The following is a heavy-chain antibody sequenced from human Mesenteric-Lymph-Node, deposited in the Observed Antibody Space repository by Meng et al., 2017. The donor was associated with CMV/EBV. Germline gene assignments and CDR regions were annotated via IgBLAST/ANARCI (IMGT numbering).Heavy chain of an antibody. V-gene: IGHV4-30-4*08. CDR2: IYYSGST. CDR3: AREGSGSWFGAATFDY. CDR1: GGPISSGDYY. D-gene: IGHD3-10*01. J-gene: IGHJ4*02. Sequence: QGEVAESGPGLVKPSQTLSLTCTVSGGPISSGDYYWGWIRQPPGKGLEWIGYIYYSGSTYYNPSLKSRVTISVDTSKNQFSLKLSSVTAADTAVYYCAREGSGSWFGAATFDYWGQGTLVTVSS.